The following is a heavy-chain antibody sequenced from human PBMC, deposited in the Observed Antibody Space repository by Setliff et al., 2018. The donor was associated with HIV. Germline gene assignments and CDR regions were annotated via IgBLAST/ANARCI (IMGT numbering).Heavy chain of an antibody. J-gene: IGHJ5*01. CDR1: GGSVSSGAYF. D-gene: IGHD2-21*01. CDR2: MSKRGTY. Sequence: SETLSLTCTVSGGSVSSGAYFWSWIRQHPGKGLEWMGYMSKRGTYIINPSLESRMTMSVDTSKNQLYLRLKSVTAADTAVYFCARDAVEASIPGGWFDSWGPGTLVTAPQ. CDR3: ARDAVEASIPGGWFDS. V-gene: IGHV4-31*03.